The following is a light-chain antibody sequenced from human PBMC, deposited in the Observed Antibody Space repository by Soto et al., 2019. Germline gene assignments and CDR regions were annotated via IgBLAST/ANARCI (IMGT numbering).Light chain of an antibody. CDR2: GAS. CDR1: QSVTSNY. CDR3: QQRYSWPLT. V-gene: IGKV3D-20*02. Sequence: EIVFTQSPGTQTLAPGGRPTFSRGASQSVTSNYLAWYQQKPGQAPRLLIYGASRRATGIPDRFIGSGSGTDFTLTISSLEPEDFAVYYCQQRYSWPLTFGGGTKLDIK. J-gene: IGKJ4*01.